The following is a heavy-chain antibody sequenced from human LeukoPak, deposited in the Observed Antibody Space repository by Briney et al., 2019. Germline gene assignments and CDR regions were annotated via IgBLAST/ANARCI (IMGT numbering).Heavy chain of an antibody. J-gene: IGHJ5*02. D-gene: IGHD6-19*01. V-gene: IGHV3-23*01. CDR1: GFTFSTNA. CDR2: IAGSSDAT. Sequence: GGSLRLSCAASGFTFSTNAMSWVRQAPGKGLEWVSGIAGSSDATYYADSVKGRFTISRGNSENTVDLQMDSLRPEDTALYFCAKETGSSGRAGWFDPWGQGTLVTVSS. CDR3: AKETGSSGRAGWFDP.